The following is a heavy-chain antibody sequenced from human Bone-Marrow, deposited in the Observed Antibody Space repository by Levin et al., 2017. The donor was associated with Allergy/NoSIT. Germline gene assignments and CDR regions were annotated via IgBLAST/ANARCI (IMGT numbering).Heavy chain of an antibody. D-gene: IGHD2-2*01. J-gene: IGHJ5*02. CDR1: GYSFTSYW. V-gene: IGHV5-10-1*01. CDR3: ARLGNPSARIVVVPAENWFDP. CDR2: IDPSDSYT. Sequence: KRGESLKISCKGSGYSFTSYWISWVRQMPGKGLEWMGRIDPSDSYTNYSPSFQGHVTISADKSISTAYLQWSSLKASDTAMYYCARLGNPSARIVVVPAENWFDPWGQGTLVTVSS.